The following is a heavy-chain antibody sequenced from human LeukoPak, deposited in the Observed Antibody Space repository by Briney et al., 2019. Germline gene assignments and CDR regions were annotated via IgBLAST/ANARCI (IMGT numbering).Heavy chain of an antibody. CDR1: GGSISSGGYY. CDR2: IYYSGST. V-gene: IGHV4-31*03. Sequence: SETLSLTCTVSGGSISSGGYYWSWIRQHPGKGLEWIGYIYYSGSTYYNPSLKSRVIISVDPSKNQFSLKLSSVTAADTAVYYCAAVQYPYYYDGYGMDVWGQGTTVTVSS. D-gene: IGHD3-22*01. CDR3: AAVQYPYYYDGYGMDV. J-gene: IGHJ6*02.